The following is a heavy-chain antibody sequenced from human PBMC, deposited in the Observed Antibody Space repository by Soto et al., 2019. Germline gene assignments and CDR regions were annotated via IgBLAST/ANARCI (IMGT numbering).Heavy chain of an antibody. CDR3: ASLRDVLDPLDY. V-gene: IGHV3-48*02. J-gene: IGHJ4*02. D-gene: IGHD3-16*01. Sequence: PGGSLRLSCAASGFTFSSYSMNWVRQAPGKGLEWVSYISSISSTIYYADSVKGRFTISRDNAKNSLYLQMNSLRDEDTAVYYCASLRDVLDPLDYWGQGTLVTVSS. CDR2: ISSISSTI. CDR1: GFTFSSYS.